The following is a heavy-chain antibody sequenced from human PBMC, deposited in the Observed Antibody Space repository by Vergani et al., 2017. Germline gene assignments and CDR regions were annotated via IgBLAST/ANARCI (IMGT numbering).Heavy chain of an antibody. D-gene: IGHD2-15*01. CDR3: EKEGGGYCNGGTCYPEY. CDR1: GFTFNSYS. J-gene: IGHJ4*02. V-gene: IGHV3-30*02. CDR2: IRSDESRR. Sequence: QVQLVESGGGVVQPGGSLRLSCAASGFTFNSYSMHWVRQAPGKGLEWVASIRSDESRRYYGDSMEGPFTISRDNSKNTLYLQMKSLRPEDTSVYYCEKEGGGYCNGGTCYPEYWGQGTLVIVSS.